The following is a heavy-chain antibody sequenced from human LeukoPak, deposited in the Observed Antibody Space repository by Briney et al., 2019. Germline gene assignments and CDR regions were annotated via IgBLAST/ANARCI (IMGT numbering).Heavy chain of an antibody. Sequence: SETLSLTCTVSGGSISSYYWSWIRQPPGKGLEWIGYIYYSGSTNYSPSLKSRVTISVDTSKNQFSLKLSSVTAADTAVYYCARGWLSWSATFDYWGQGTLATVSS. J-gene: IGHJ4*02. V-gene: IGHV4-59*01. D-gene: IGHD6-13*01. CDR2: IYYSGST. CDR3: ARGWLSWSATFDY. CDR1: GGSISSYY.